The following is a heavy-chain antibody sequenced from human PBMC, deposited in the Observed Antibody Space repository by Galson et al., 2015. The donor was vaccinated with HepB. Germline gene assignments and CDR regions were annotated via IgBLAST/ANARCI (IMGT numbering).Heavy chain of an antibody. Sequence: SVKVSCKASGYTFTTYYMHWVRQAPGQGLEWMGGIIPIFGTANYAQKFQGRVTITADESTSTAYMELSSLRSEDTAVYYCARDRFHYYCSGGSCYRAFDIWGQGTMVTVSS. CDR1: GYTFTTYY. V-gene: IGHV1-69*13. D-gene: IGHD2-15*01. CDR3: ARDRFHYYCSGGSCYRAFDI. CDR2: IIPIFGTA. J-gene: IGHJ3*02.